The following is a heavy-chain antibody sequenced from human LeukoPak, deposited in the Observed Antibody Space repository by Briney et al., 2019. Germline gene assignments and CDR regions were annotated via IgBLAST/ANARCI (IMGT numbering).Heavy chain of an antibody. Sequence: GESLQISCKGSLYSFTSYWIGWARQMPGKGQGWMVIIYSGDSDTRYSTFFQGQVTISADKSIRSAYLQWSSLKASDTAMYYCACVPSSRDAFDIWGQGTMVTVSS. CDR1: LYSFTSYW. V-gene: IGHV5-51*01. J-gene: IGHJ3*02. CDR2: IYSGDSDT. CDR3: ACVPSSRDAFDI. D-gene: IGHD6-13*01.